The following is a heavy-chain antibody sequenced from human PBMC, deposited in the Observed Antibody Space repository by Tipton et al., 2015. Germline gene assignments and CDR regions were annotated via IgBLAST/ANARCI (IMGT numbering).Heavy chain of an antibody. Sequence: LRLSCTVSGGSISGAYNYWSWIRQHPTKGLEWIGYIFYSGSAFYNPSLKSRVTISVDTSKNQFSLKLTSATAADTAVYYCARDVERRYGTDFWGQGTTVTASS. J-gene: IGHJ6*02. D-gene: IGHD1-1*01. CDR3: ARDVERRYGTDF. CDR2: IFYSGSA. V-gene: IGHV4-31*02. CDR1: GGSISGAYNY.